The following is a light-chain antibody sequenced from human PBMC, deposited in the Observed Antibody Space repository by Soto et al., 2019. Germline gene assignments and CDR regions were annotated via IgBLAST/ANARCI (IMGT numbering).Light chain of an antibody. CDR3: PSITTTNIWV. J-gene: IGLJ3*02. Sequence: QSALTQPASVSGSTGQSITISCTGTSSDIGIYNYDSWYQQHPGKAPQLVICEVSNRSSGVSSRFSGSKSGNTASLTISWLRAEEEADYFCPSITTTNIWVVGVGTKVTGL. CDR2: EVS. V-gene: IGLV2-14*01. CDR1: SSDIGIYNY.